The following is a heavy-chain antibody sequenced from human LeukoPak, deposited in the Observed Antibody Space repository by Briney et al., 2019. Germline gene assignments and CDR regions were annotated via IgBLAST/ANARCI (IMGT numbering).Heavy chain of an antibody. D-gene: IGHD3-10*01. CDR3: ARVDRDYYGSGSSFDY. V-gene: IGHV4-59*01. J-gene: IGHJ4*02. CDR1: GGSIGSYY. Sequence: SETLSLTCTVSGGSIGSYYWSWIRQPPGKGLEWIGYIYYSGSTNYNPSLKSRVTISVDTSKNQFSLKLSSVTAADTAVYYCARVDRDYYGSGSSFDYWGQGTLVTVSS. CDR2: IYYSGST.